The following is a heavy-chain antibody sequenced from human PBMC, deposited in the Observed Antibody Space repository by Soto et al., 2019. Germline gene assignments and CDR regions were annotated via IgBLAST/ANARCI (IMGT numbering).Heavy chain of an antibody. Sequence: GGSLRLSCAASGFTFSSYAMSWVRQAPGKGLEWVSAISGSGGSTYYADSVKGRFTISRDNSKNTLYLQMNSLRAEDTAVYYWAKDFMWNSKYYFDYWGQGTLVNVSS. D-gene: IGHD1-7*01. V-gene: IGHV3-23*01. J-gene: IGHJ4*02. CDR2: ISGSGGST. CDR3: AKDFMWNSKYYFDY. CDR1: GFTFSSYA.